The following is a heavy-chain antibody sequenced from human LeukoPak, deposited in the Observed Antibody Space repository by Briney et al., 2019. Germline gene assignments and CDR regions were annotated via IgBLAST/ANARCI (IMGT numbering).Heavy chain of an antibody. CDR1: GFTFSTYW. D-gene: IGHD3-10*01. J-gene: IGHJ4*02. Sequence: RPGGSLRLSCAASGFTFSTYWMTWVRQAPGKGLEWVANIIQDGSEKYYVDSVKGRFTISRDNAKKSLYLQMNSLRVEDAAVYYCARVGWFGELLLTCDHWGQGTLVTVSS. CDR2: IIQDGSEK. V-gene: IGHV3-7*04. CDR3: ARVGWFGELLLTCDH.